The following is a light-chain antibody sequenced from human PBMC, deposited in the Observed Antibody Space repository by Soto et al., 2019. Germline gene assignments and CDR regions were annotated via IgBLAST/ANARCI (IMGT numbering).Light chain of an antibody. CDR2: GAS. CDR3: QQYDKSPLT. J-gene: IGKJ4*01. Sequence: EIVMTQSPATLSLTPGERATLSCRASQTIDNTLSWYQRKPGQAPRLLIYGASNRAAGIPDRFSGSGSGTDFTLTIYRLEPEDYAVYYCQQYDKSPLTFGGGTNV. CDR1: QTIDNT. V-gene: IGKV3-20*01.